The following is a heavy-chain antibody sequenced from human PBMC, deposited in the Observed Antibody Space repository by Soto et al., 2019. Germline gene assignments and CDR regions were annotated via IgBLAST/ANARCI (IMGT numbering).Heavy chain of an antibody. CDR1: GGSVSSGSYY. J-gene: IGHJ6*02. D-gene: IGHD6-19*01. Sequence: QVQLQESGPGLVKPSETLSLTCTVSGGSVSSGSYYWSWIRQPPGKGLGWIGYIYYSGSTNYNRSLKSRVTISVDTSKNQFSLKLSSVTAADTAVYYCARGIEGWYQGRYYYGMDVWGQGTTVTVSS. CDR2: IYYSGST. CDR3: ARGIEGWYQGRYYYGMDV. V-gene: IGHV4-61*01.